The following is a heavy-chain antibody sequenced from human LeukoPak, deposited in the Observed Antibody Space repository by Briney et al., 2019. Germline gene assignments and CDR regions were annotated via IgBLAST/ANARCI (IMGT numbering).Heavy chain of an antibody. D-gene: IGHD3-10*01. CDR1: GYTFTSYG. V-gene: IGHV1-18*01. CDR2: ISAYNGNT. J-gene: IGHJ4*02. Sequence: GASVKVSCKASGYTFTSYGISWVRQAPGQGLEWMGWISAYNGNTNYAQKLQGRVTMTTDTSTSTAYMELRSLRSDDTAVYYCARGGEVNYYGSGLFDYWGQGTLVTVSS. CDR3: ARGGEVNYYGSGLFDY.